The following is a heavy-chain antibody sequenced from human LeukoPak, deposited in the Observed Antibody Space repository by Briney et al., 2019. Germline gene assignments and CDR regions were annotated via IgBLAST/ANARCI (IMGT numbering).Heavy chain of an antibody. CDR3: ARHVTIFGVVTKYYYYMDV. J-gene: IGHJ6*03. Sequence: PSETLSLTCAVYGGSFSGYDWSWIRQPPGKGLEWIGEINHSGSTNYNPSLKSRVTISVDTSKNQFSLKLSSVTAADTAVYYCARHVTIFGVVTKYYYYMDVWGKGTTVTVSS. D-gene: IGHD3-3*01. CDR1: GGSFSGYD. CDR2: INHSGST. V-gene: IGHV4-34*01.